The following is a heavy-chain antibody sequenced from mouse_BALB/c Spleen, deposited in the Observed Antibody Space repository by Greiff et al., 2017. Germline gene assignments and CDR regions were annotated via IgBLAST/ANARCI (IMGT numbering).Heavy chain of an antibody. CDR2: ISDGGSYT. D-gene: IGHD4-1*01. V-gene: IGHV5-4*02. CDR3: ASNQALSY. CDR1: GFTFSDYY. Sequence: EGKLVESGGGLVKPGGSLKLSCAASGFTFSDYYMYWVRQTPEKRLEWVATISDGGSYTYYPDSVKGRFTISRDNAKNNLYLQMSSLKSEDTAMYYCASNQALSYWGQGTLVTVSA. J-gene: IGHJ3*01.